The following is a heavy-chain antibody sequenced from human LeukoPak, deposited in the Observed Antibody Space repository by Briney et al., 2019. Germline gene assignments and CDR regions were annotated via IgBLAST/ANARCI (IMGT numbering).Heavy chain of an antibody. CDR3: AREMSGSNDAFDI. J-gene: IGHJ3*02. V-gene: IGHV3-13*01. CDR2: IYEAGNT. CDR1: GFTFSTYD. D-gene: IGHD3-10*01. Sequence: PGGSLRLSCAASGFTFSTYDMHWVRQVTGEALEWVSMIYEAGNTYYTGSVKGRFTISRENAKNSLYLQMHGLTAGDTAVYYCAREMSGSNDAFDIWGPGTMVTVSS.